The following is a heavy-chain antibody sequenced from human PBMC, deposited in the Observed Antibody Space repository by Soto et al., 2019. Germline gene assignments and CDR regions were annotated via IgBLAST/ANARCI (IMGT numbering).Heavy chain of an antibody. CDR2: ISSSSSTI. Sequence: PGGPLRLSCAASGFTFSSYSMNWVRQAPGKGLEWVSYISSSSSTIYYADSVKGRFTISRDNAKNSLYLQMNSLRAEDTAVYYCARDHSYYDILTGYSVWGQGTLVTVSS. CDR1: GFTFSSYS. CDR3: ARDHSYYDILTGYSV. V-gene: IGHV3-48*01. D-gene: IGHD3-9*01. J-gene: IGHJ4*02.